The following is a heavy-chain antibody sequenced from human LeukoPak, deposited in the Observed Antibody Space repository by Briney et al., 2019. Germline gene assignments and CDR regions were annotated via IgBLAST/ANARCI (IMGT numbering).Heavy chain of an antibody. J-gene: IGHJ5*02. V-gene: IGHV1-24*01. D-gene: IGHD3-10*01. CDR3: ATVLRLRHYYGSGRWYWFDP. CDR1: GYTLTELS. CDR2: FDPEDGET. Sequence: ASVKVSCKVSGYTLTELSMHWVRQAPGKGLEWMGGFDPEDGETIYAQKFQGRVTMTEDTSTDTAYMELSSLRSEDTAVYYCATVLRLRHYYGSGRWYWFDPWGQGTLVTVSS.